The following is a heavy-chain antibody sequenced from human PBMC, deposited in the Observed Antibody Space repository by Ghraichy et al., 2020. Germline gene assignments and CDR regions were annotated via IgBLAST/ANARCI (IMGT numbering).Heavy chain of an antibody. V-gene: IGHV4-59*01. CDR1: GGSISSYY. D-gene: IGHD4-17*01. CDR2: IYYSGST. Sequence: ETLSLTCTVSGGSISSYYWSWIRQPPGKGLEWIGYIYYSGSTNYNPSLKSRVTISVDTSKNQFSLKLSSVTAADTAVYYCARVLDPYYGDSRGLDYWGQGTLVTVSS. J-gene: IGHJ4*02. CDR3: ARVLDPYYGDSRGLDY.